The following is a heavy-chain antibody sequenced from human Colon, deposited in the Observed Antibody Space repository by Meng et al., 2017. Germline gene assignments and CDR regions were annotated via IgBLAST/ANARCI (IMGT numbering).Heavy chain of an antibody. V-gene: IGHV4-4*02. J-gene: IGHJ5*02. Sequence: QVQPQASGPGPVKPSGPLSHTCAVSGASISGDNWWSWVRQTPGKGLEWLGEIFHSGTSNYNPSLKSRVTISVDKSKNQFSLRLSSVTAADTAVYYCARRNSNNWFDPWGQGILVTVSS. D-gene: IGHD2/OR15-2a*01. CDR3: ARRNSNNWFDP. CDR2: IFHSGTS. CDR1: GASISGDNW.